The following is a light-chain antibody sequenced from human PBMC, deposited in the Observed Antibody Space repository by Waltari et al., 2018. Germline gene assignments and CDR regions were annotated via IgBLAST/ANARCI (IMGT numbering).Light chain of an antibody. J-gene: IGLJ3*02. V-gene: IGLV2-23*01. CDR1: SSDVGRYNL. Sequence: QSALTQPASVSGFPGQSITISCTGTSSDVGRYNLVSWYQQYPGKAPQLMIYDGSKRPSGVSNRLSGSKSGNTASLPISGLQAEDEADYYCCSYADSSTLVFGGGTKLTVL. CDR2: DGS. CDR3: CSYADSSTLV.